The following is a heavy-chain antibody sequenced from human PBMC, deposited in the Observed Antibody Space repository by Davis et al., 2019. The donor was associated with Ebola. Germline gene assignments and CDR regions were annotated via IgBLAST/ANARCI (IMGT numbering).Heavy chain of an antibody. Sequence: PGGSLRLSCAVYGGSFSGYYWSWIRQPPGKGLEWIGEINHSGSTNYNPSLKSRVTISVDTSKNQFSLKLSSVTAADTAVYYCARARHHDYWGQGTLVTVSS. CDR1: GGSFSGYY. CDR3: ARARHHDY. CDR2: INHSGST. V-gene: IGHV4-34*01. D-gene: IGHD1-14*01. J-gene: IGHJ4*02.